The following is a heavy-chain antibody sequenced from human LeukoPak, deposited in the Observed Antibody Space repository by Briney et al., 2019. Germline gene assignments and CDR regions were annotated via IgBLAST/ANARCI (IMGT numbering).Heavy chain of an antibody. J-gene: IGHJ5*02. D-gene: IGHD4-17*01. V-gene: IGHV4-31*03. CDR1: GGSISSGDYY. CDR3: ARDYGNNWFDP. CDR2: IYYSGDT. Sequence: SETLSLTCTVSGGSISSGDYYWSWIRQHPGKGLEWLGYIYYSGDTYYNPSRRSRVSISVDTPKNQFSLKLSSVTAADTAMFYCARDYGNNWFDPWGQGTLVTVSA.